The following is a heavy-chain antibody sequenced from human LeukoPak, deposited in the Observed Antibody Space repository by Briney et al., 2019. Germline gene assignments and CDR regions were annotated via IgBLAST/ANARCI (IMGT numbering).Heavy chain of an antibody. V-gene: IGHV4-59*08. CDR2: IYYSGST. Sequence: PSETLSLTCTVSGGSISSYYWSWIRQPPGKGLEWIGYIYYSGSTNYNPSLKSRVTISVDTSKNQFSLKLSSVTAADTAVYYCARGFDSKSTYFDYWGLGTLVTVSS. J-gene: IGHJ4*02. CDR1: GGSISSYY. CDR3: ARGFDSKSTYFDY. D-gene: IGHD5-12*01.